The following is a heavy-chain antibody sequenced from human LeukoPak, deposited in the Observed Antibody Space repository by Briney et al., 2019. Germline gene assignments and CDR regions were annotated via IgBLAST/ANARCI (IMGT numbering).Heavy chain of an antibody. CDR2: ITDDGYNT. Sequence: GGSLRLSCAASGFTFSAFAMTWVRQAPGKGLEWVSTITDDGYNTYSADSVKGRITFSRDNSKNTLSLQLRSLRAEDTAVYYCAKDLRYYDSSGYRLNWYFDLWGRGTLVTVSS. CDR3: AKDLRYYDSSGYRLNWYFDL. V-gene: IGHV3-23*01. J-gene: IGHJ2*01. CDR1: GFTFSAFA. D-gene: IGHD3-22*01.